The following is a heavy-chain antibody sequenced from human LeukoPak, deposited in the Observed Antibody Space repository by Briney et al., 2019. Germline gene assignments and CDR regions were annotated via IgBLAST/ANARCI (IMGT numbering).Heavy chain of an antibody. CDR1: GFTFSSYS. CDR2: ISSSSSYI. CDR3: ARWYDYDSKGYSYYFDY. D-gene: IGHD3-22*01. V-gene: IGHV3-21*01. Sequence: PGGSLRLSCAASGFTFSSYSMNWVRQAPGKGLEWVSSISSSSSYIYYADSVKGRFTISRDNAKNSVYLQMNSLRAEDTAMYYCARWYDYDSKGYSYYFDYRGQGTLVTVSS. J-gene: IGHJ4*02.